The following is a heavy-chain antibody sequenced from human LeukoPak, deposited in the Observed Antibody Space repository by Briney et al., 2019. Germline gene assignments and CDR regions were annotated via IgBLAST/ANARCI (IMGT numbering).Heavy chain of an antibody. J-gene: IGHJ4*02. Sequence: GGSLRLSCAASGFTFSSYAMSWVRQAPGKGLEWVSAISGSGGSTYYADSVKGRFTISRDNAKNSLYLQMNSLRAEDTALYYCARGVGAHDYWGQGTLSPSPQ. V-gene: IGHV3-23*01. CDR3: ARGVGAHDY. CDR1: GFTFSSYA. D-gene: IGHD1-26*01. CDR2: ISGSGGST.